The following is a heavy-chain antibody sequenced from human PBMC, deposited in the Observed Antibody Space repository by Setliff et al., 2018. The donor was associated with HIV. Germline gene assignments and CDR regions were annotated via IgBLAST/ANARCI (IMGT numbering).Heavy chain of an antibody. CDR2: IYTSGNT. V-gene: IGHV4-4*07. J-gene: IGHJ4*02. CDR1: GVSISNYY. D-gene: IGHD3-10*01. Sequence: SETLSLTCTVSGVSISNYYWSWIRQPAGKRLEWIGRIYTSGNTNYNPSLKSRVTMSVDTSKKQFSLKLTSATAADTAVYYCAGHFYYSGSGIWAGLDSWGQGTLVTVS. CDR3: AGHFYYSGSGIWAGLDS.